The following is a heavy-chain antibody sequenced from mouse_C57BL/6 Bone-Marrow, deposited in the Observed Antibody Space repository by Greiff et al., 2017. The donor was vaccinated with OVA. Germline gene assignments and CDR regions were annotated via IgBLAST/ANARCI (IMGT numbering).Heavy chain of an antibody. D-gene: IGHD1-1*01. CDR3: AREYYGSSSWYFDV. CDR1: GYTFTSYW. CDR2: IDPSDSYT. J-gene: IGHJ1*03. Sequence: QVQLQQPGAELVMPGASVKLSCKASGYTFTSYWMHWVMQRPGQGLEWIGEIDPSDSYTNYNQKFKGKSTLTVDKSSSTAYMQLSSLTSEDSAVYYCAREYYGSSSWYFDVWGTGTTVTVSS. V-gene: IGHV1-69*01.